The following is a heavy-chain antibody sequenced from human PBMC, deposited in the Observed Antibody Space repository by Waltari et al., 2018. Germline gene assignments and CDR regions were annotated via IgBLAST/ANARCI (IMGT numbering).Heavy chain of an antibody. CDR1: GVSIHSNWHY. Sequence: QLQLQEAGPRLVRPSETLFLIWRVSGVSIHSNWHYWAWIRQSPGQGLEWIGTVSYSGTTYISPSLKSRVSVSRDTSKNQVSLILGSVTAADMAVYYCATYIGASVGTAAFDVWGQGTMVTVSS. V-gene: IGHV4-39*01. CDR3: ATYIGASVGTAAFDV. CDR2: VSYSGTT. D-gene: IGHD5-12*01. J-gene: IGHJ3*01.